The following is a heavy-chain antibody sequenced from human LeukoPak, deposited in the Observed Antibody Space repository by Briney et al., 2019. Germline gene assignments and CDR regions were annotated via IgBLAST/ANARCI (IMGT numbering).Heavy chain of an antibody. V-gene: IGHV3-21*01. CDR2: ISSSGRYI. CDR1: GFTFSSYS. D-gene: IGHD2-2*02. J-gene: IGHJ4*02. CDR3: ARDVSRDVSCYTD. Sequence: PGGSLRLSCAASGFTFSSYSMNWVRQAPGKGLEWVSSISSSGRYIYFADSMKGRFTISRDNAGNSVYLQMNSLRVDDTAVYFCARDVSRDVSCYTDWGQGTLVTVSS.